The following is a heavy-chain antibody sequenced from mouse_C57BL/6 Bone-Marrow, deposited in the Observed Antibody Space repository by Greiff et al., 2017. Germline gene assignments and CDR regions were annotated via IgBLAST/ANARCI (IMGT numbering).Heavy chain of an antibody. CDR3: ASWGDDTWFAY. D-gene: IGHD2-12*01. CDR1: GYTFTSYW. J-gene: IGHJ3*01. Sequence: VQLQQPGAELVMPGASVKLSCKASGYTFTSYWMHWVKQRPGQGLEWIGEIDPSDSYTNYNHKFKGKSTLTVDKSSSTAYMQLSSLTSEDSAVYYCASWGDDTWFAYWGQGTMVTVSA. V-gene: IGHV1-69*01. CDR2: IDPSDSYT.